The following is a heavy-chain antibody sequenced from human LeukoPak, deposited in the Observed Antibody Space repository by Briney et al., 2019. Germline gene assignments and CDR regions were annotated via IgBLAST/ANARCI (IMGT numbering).Heavy chain of an antibody. Sequence: GGSLRLSGVARGFPFGDFAMSWVRQAPGKGLEWVSGISDSGGSTYYADSVKGRCTISRDNSKNTVSLQMNNLRADHTALYFCRRHDSFSPFWCQGTLVTVTS. J-gene: IGHJ4*02. CDR3: RRHDSFSPF. CDR1: GFPFGDFA. CDR2: ISDSGGST. D-gene: IGHD3-3*02. V-gene: IGHV3-23*01.